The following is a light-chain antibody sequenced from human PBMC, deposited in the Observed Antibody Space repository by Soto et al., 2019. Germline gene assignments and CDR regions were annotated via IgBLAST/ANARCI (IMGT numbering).Light chain of an antibody. Sequence: SYELTQPPSVSVAPGQTARITCGGNNIGSKSVHWYQQKPGQAPVLVVYDDSERPSGSPERFSGSNSGNTATLTISRVEAGDEADYYCQVWDSSSDHHVVFGGGTKLTVL. J-gene: IGLJ2*01. CDR3: QVWDSSSDHHVV. CDR1: NIGSKS. CDR2: DDS. V-gene: IGLV3-21*02.